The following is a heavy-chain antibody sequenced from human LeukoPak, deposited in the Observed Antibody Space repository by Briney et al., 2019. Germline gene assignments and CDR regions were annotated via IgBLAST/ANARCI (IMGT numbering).Heavy chain of an antibody. D-gene: IGHD1-26*01. CDR3: ARDLYSGSYYDDY. V-gene: IGHV3-7*03. CDR1: GFTLSSYW. CDR2: IKQDGSEK. Sequence: GGSLRLSCVASGFTLSSYWMSWVRQAPGNGLEWVANIKQDGSEKNYVDSVKGRFTISRDDAKNSLYLQMNSLRAEDTAVYYCARDLYSGSYYDDYWGQGTLVTVSS. J-gene: IGHJ4*02.